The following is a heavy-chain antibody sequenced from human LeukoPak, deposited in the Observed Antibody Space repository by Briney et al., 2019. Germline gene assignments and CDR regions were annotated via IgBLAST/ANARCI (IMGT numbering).Heavy chain of an antibody. J-gene: IGHJ4*02. CDR3: ARRPIRYYFNY. Sequence: SETLSLTCTVSGGSISSYDWSWIRQPPGKGLEWIGYIYYSGSTNYNPSLKSRVTISVDTSEKQFSLKLSSVTAADTAVYYCARRPIRYYFNYWGQGTLVTVSS. CDR1: GGSISSYD. CDR2: IYYSGST. V-gene: IGHV4-59*08.